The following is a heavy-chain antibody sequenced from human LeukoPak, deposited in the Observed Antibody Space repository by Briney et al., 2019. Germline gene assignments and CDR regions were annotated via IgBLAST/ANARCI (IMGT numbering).Heavy chain of an antibody. Sequence: GGSLRLSCAASGFTFSNAWMSWVRQAPGKGLEWVGCIKSKTDDRTTDYAAPVKGRFTNSRDESKNTLYLQMNSLKTEDTAVYYCLKDYDFWSGYDYFDYWGQGTLVTVSS. CDR2: IKSKTDDRTT. CDR3: LKDYDFWSGYDYFDY. D-gene: IGHD3-3*01. J-gene: IGHJ4*02. V-gene: IGHV3-15*01. CDR1: GFTFSNAW.